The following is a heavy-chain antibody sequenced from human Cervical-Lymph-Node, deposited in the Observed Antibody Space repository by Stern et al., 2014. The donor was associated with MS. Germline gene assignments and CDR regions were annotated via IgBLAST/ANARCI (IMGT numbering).Heavy chain of an antibody. CDR1: GFTFGENP. V-gene: IGHV3-49*03. CDR3: ARRMLT. CDR2: IRPKAYGGAA. Sequence: VQLVESGGGLVQPGRSLRLSCTASGFTFGENPMSWFRQAPGKGLEWVGFIRPKAYGGAAFYAPSVQGRFIISRDDSTSIAYLQMNYLRTEDTAVYYCARRMLTWGQGTLVTVSS. J-gene: IGHJ5*02. D-gene: IGHD3-16*01.